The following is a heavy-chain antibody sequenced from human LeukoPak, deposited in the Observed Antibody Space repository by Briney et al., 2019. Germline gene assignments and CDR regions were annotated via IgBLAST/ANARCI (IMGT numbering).Heavy chain of an antibody. J-gene: IGHJ4*02. CDR1: GYSISSGYY. CDR3: ARHRITMVRGVMPYFDY. V-gene: IGHV4-38-2*01. Sequence: PSETLSLTCAVSGYSISSGYYWGWIRQPPGKGLEWIGSIYHSGSTYYNPSPKSRVTISVDTSKNQFSLKLSSVTAADTAVYYCARHRITMVRGVMPYFDYWGQGTLVTVSS. CDR2: IYHSGST. D-gene: IGHD3-10*01.